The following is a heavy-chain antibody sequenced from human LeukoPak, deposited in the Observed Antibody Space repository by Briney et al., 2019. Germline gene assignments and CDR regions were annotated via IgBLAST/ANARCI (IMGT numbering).Heavy chain of an antibody. Sequence: PSETLPLTCAAYGGSFSGYYWSWIRQPPGKGLEWIGEINHSGSTNYNPSLKSRVTISVDTSKNQFSLKLSSVTAADTAVYYCARGPAVGNPIVATINESDYWGQGTLVTVSS. CDR1: GGSFSGYY. D-gene: IGHD5-12*01. CDR2: INHSGST. J-gene: IGHJ4*02. CDR3: ARGPAVGNPIVATINESDY. V-gene: IGHV4-34*01.